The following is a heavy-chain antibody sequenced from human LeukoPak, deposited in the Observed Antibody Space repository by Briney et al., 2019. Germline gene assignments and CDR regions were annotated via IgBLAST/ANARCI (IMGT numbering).Heavy chain of an antibody. CDR3: ARGVVPAAIQNRGFFDY. J-gene: IGHJ4*02. Sequence: PSQTLSLTCTVSGGSISSGSYYWSWIRQPAGKGLEWIGRIYTSGSTNYNPSLKSRVTISVDTSKNQFSLKLSSVTAADTAVYYCARGVVPAAIQNRGFFDYWGQGTLVTVSS. V-gene: IGHV4-61*02. CDR2: IYTSGST. CDR1: GGSISSGSYY. D-gene: IGHD2-2*02.